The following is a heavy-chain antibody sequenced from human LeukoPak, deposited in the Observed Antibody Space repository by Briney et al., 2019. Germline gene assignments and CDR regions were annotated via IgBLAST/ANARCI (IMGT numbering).Heavy chain of an antibody. D-gene: IGHD3-22*01. V-gene: IGHV4-31*03. CDR2: IYYSGST. CDR3: ARTDYYDSLPLFDC. Sequence: SQTLSLTCTVSGGSISSGGYYWSWIRQHPGKGLEWIGYIYYSGSTYYNPSLKSRVTISVDTSKNQFSLKLSSVTAADTAVYYCARTDYYDSLPLFDCWGQGTLVTVSS. CDR1: GGSISSGGYY. J-gene: IGHJ4*02.